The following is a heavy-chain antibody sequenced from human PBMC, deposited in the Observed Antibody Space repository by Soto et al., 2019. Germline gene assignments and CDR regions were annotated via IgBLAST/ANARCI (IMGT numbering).Heavy chain of an antibody. D-gene: IGHD5-12*01. CDR1: GYTFTTYG. CDR3: LRGLGGYL. CDR2: ISPYNDNT. J-gene: IGHJ4*02. V-gene: IGHV1-18*01. Sequence: QVQLVQSGTEVKKPGASVKVSCKASGYTFTTYGISWVRQAPGQGLEWMGWISPYNDNTNYAQKLQGRVTMTTDTSTSNAYMEVRSLRTDDTAVYLWLRGLGGYLWGQGNLVILPS.